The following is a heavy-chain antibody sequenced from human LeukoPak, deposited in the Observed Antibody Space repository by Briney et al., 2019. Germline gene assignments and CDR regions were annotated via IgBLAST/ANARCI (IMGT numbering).Heavy chain of an antibody. Sequence: ASVKVSCKASGGTFSSYAISWVRQAPGQGLEWMGRIIPIFGIANYAQKFQGRVTITADKSTSTAYMELSSLRSEDTAVYYCASTTMVRGVHYGMDAWGQGTTVTVSS. CDR3: ASTTMVRGVHYGMDA. CDR1: GGTFSSYA. D-gene: IGHD3-10*01. V-gene: IGHV1-69*04. J-gene: IGHJ6*02. CDR2: IIPIFGIA.